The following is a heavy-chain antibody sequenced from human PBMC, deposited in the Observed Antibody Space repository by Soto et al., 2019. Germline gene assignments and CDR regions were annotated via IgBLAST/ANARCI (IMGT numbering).Heavy chain of an antibody. V-gene: IGHV3-23*01. D-gene: IGHD3-3*01. J-gene: IGHJ6*02. CDR1: GFTFSTYA. CDR3: AKNGDFWSWGMDV. CDR2: ISSSGDAT. Sequence: GGSLRLSCAASGFTFSTYAMTWVRQAPGKGLEWVSIISSSGDATYYVDSVKGRFTISRDNSRNTLNLQMNSLRAEDTAVYYCAKNGDFWSWGMDVWGQGTTVNVSS.